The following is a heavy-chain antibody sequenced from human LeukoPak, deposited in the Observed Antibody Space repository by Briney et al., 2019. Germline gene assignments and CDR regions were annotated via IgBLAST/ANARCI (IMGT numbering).Heavy chain of an antibody. D-gene: IGHD6-13*01. Sequence: CXAXXXTFTGXXXXWVXXXPXXXXEXMGWINPNSGGTNYAQKFQGWVTMTRDTSISTAYMELSRLRSDDTAVYYCARPIYSSSWYIDWGQGTLVTVSS. CDR1: XXTFTGXX. J-gene: IGHJ4*02. V-gene: IGHV1-2*04. CDR3: ARPIYSSSWYID. CDR2: INPNSGGT.